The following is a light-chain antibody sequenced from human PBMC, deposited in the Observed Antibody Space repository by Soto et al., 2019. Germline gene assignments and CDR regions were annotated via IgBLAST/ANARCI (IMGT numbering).Light chain of an antibody. CDR2: GAS. CDR1: QSVSNN. V-gene: IGKV3-15*01. CDR3: QQYKNWWT. Sequence: EIVMTQSPATLSASPGERATLSCRASQSVSNNLAWYHQKPGQAPRLLIYGASSRATSSPARFSRSGSATHFTPTISSLQPEDFAVYYCQQYKNWWTFGQGTKVEIK. J-gene: IGKJ1*01.